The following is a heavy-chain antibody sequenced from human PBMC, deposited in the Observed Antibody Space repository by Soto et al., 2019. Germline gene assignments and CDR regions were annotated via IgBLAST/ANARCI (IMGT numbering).Heavy chain of an antibody. D-gene: IGHD1-1*01. CDR1: GYTFTAYY. CDR2: VNPHSRGT. CDR3: ARDMEMNTIGGFGY. V-gene: IGHV1-2*04. J-gene: IGHJ4*02. Sequence: ASVKVSCKASGYTFTAYYVHWVRQAPGQGLEWMGRVNPHSRGTNYAQKFQGWVTLTSDTSISTTYMELSSLKSDDTAVYYCARDMEMNTIGGFGYWCQGNLVTVS.